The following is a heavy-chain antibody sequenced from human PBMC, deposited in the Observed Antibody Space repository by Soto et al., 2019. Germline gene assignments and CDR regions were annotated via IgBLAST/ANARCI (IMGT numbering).Heavy chain of an antibody. V-gene: IGHV3-30*18. CDR3: AKDEGVGGTLGLPNGNEY. CDR2: ISFDGSRT. Sequence: GGAPRLSCSGPWITFNGHAMHLVRPAPREGRDWVSIISFDGSRTYYADSVKGRFTISRDNSKNTLYLQMNSLRPEDTAIYYCAKDEGVGGTLGLPNGNEYWGLGVLVTVSS. CDR1: WITFNGHA. D-gene: IGHD1-26*01. J-gene: IGHJ4*02.